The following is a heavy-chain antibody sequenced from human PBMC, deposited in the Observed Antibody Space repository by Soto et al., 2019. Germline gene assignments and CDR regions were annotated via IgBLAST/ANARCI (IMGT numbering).Heavy chain of an antibody. CDR1: GFKFRSYG. V-gene: IGHV3-23*01. D-gene: IGHD3-3*01. J-gene: IGHJ6*02. CDR3: VKDRATIFGVIWKYGMDV. Sequence: EEQLLESGGGLVEPGGSLRLSCVASGFKFRSYGMAWVRQAPGKGLEWVSDINESGGTTNYADSVRGRSAISRDNSRNTLDLLMNSLRPEDTAVYYCVKDRATIFGVIWKYGMDVWGQGTTVYVSS. CDR2: INESGGTT.